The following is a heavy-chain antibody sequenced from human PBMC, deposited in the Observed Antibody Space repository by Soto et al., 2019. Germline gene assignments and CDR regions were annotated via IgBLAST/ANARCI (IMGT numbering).Heavy chain of an antibody. D-gene: IGHD6-13*01. CDR1: GSTLTSYG. J-gene: IGHJ5*02. CDR3: ARDGRLSSSWTIDP. V-gene: IGHV1-18*01. CDR2: ISAYNGNT. Sequence: GASVKVSSKASGSTLTSYGISWVRQAPGQGLEWMGWISAYNGNTNYAQKLQGRVTMTTDTSTSTAYMELRSLRSDDTAVYYCARDGRLSSSWTIDPWGQGTLVTVSS.